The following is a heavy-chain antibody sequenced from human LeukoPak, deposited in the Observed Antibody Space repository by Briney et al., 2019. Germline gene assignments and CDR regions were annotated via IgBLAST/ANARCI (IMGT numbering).Heavy chain of an antibody. V-gene: IGHV4-39*01. D-gene: IGHD3-22*01. J-gene: IGHJ6*03. CDR2: IYYSGST. Sequence: TSSETLSLTCTVSGDSISTSSYYWGWIRQPPGKGLEWLGSIYYSGSTYYNPSLKSRVTISVDTSKNQFSLKLSSVTAADTAVYYCPRITMIVVPHRSYYYMDVWGKGTTVTVSS. CDR3: PRITMIVVPHRSYYYMDV. CDR1: GDSISTSSYY.